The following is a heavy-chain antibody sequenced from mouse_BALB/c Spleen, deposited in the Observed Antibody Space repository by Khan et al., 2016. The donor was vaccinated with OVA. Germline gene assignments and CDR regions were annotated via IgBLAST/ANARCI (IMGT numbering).Heavy chain of an antibody. CDR3: ETAYGISVWCSY. D-gene: IGHD1-1*01. CDR1: GFTFTNYI. Sequence: VQLQQSGPELVRPGASVKMSCKASGFTFTNYIIHWVKQTPEQGLEWIGCINPYNDDTNYNAKFKGKATLTSDTSSSTAYLELSGLTSADSAVYYYETAYGISVWCSYGGQGTLVTVSS. CDR2: INPYNDDT. V-gene: IGHV1S136*01. J-gene: IGHJ3*01.